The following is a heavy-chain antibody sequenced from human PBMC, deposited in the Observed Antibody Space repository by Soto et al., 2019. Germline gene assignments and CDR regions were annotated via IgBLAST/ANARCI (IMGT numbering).Heavy chain of an antibody. D-gene: IGHD5-18*01. V-gene: IGHV3-23*01. CDR3: AKGEGYSYGHLDY. J-gene: IGHJ4*02. CDR2: ITGGGDIT. Sequence: GGSLRLSCASSVFTFSSHVMSWVRQSPGKGLEWVSGITGGGDITYYADSVRGRFTISRDNSKNTLYLQMNGLRADDTAVYYCAKGEGYSYGHLDYWGQGTLVTVSS. CDR1: VFTFSSHV.